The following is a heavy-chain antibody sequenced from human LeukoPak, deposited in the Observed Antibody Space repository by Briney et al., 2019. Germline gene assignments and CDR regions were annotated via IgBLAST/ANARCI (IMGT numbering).Heavy chain of an antibody. Sequence: SETLSLTCTVSGDSITYYYWSWIRQPPGKRLEWIGYVYHSGGTNYNPSLKSRVTISVDTSKNQFSLKLSSVTAADTAVYYCARDTGYGDYVYYFDYWGQGTLVTVSS. CDR2: VYHSGGT. CDR1: GDSITYYY. V-gene: IGHV4-59*12. D-gene: IGHD4-17*01. CDR3: ARDTGYGDYVYYFDY. J-gene: IGHJ4*02.